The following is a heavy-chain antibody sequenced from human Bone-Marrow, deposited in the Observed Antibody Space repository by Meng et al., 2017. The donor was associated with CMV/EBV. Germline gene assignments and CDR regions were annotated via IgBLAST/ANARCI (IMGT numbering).Heavy chain of an antibody. CDR2: INPNSGGT. J-gene: IGHJ5*02. V-gene: IGHV1-2*02. Sequence: ASVKVSCKASGYTFTGYYMHWVRQAPGQGLEWMGWINPNSGGTNYAQKFQGRVTMTRDTSISTAYMELSRLRSDDTAVYYCARPRAMVRGVGWFDPWGQGTLVTVSS. CDR1: GYTFTGYY. CDR3: ARPRAMVRGVGWFDP. D-gene: IGHD3-10*01.